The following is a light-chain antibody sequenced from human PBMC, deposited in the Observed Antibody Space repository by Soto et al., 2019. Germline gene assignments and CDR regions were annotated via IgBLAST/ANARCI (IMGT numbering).Light chain of an antibody. CDR2: GAS. V-gene: IGKV3-11*01. J-gene: IGKJ5*01. CDR3: QQYTGPPTT. CDR1: QSVINY. Sequence: EIVLTQSPATLSLSPGERATLSCRASQSVINYLAWYQQKPGQAPRLLIYGASTRAAGIPDRFSGSGSGTDFTLTITRLEPEDSAVYFCQQYTGPPTTFGQGTRLEIK.